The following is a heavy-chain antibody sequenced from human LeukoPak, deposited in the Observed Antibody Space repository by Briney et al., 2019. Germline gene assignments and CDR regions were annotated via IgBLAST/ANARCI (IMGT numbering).Heavy chain of an antibody. D-gene: IGHD3-9*01. CDR2: ISSSSSYI. Sequence: GGSLRLSCAASGFTFSSYSMNWVRQAPGKGLEWVSSISSSSSYIYYADSVKCRFTISRDNAKNSLYLQMNSLRAEDTAVYYCARVRYDILTGYSRGAFDIWGQGTMVTVSS. CDR1: GFTFSSYS. J-gene: IGHJ3*02. CDR3: ARVRYDILTGYSRGAFDI. V-gene: IGHV3-21*01.